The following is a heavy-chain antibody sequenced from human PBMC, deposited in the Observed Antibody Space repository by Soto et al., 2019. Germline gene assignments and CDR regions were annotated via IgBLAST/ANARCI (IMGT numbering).Heavy chain of an antibody. V-gene: IGHV1-69*12. CDR3: ARGGSGYYRGYYYYGMDV. J-gene: IGHJ6*02. CDR1: GGTFSSYA. D-gene: IGHD3-3*01. CDR2: IIPIFGTA. Sequence: QVQLVQSGAEVKKPGSSVKVSCKASGGTFSSYAVSWVRQAPGQGLEWMGGIIPIFGTANYAQMFQGRVTITADESTSTAYMELSSLRSEDTAVYYCARGGSGYYRGYYYYGMDVWGQGTTVTVSS.